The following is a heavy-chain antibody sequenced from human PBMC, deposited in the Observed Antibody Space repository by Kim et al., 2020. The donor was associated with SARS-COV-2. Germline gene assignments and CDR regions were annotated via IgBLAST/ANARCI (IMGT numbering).Heavy chain of an antibody. CDR2: INHSGST. CDR3: ARGGGIRRAARPQRIHFDY. CDR1: GGSFSGYY. V-gene: IGHV4-34*01. Sequence: SETLSLTCAVYGGSFSGYYWSWIRQPPGKGLEWIGEINHSGSTNYNPSLKSRVTISVDTSKNQYSLKLSSVTAAATAVYYCARGGGIRRAARPQRIHFDYWGQGTLVTVSS. J-gene: IGHJ4*02. D-gene: IGHD6-6*01.